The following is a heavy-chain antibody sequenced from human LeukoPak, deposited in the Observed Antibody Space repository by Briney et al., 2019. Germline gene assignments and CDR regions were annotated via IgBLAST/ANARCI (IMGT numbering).Heavy chain of an antibody. J-gene: IGHJ4*02. CDR1: GDSNNSLDL. CDR3: AGLVGRYSSGLYYYYFDY. V-gene: IGHV4-4*02. D-gene: IGHD3-22*01. Sequence: PSETLSLTCTVSGDSNNSLDLWSWVRQPPGKGLEWIGEMYLSGTTHSNPSVKSRVTISIDKSKNQFFLNLSSVTAADTAVYYCAGLVGRYSSGLYYYYFDYWGQGTLVTVSS. CDR2: MYLSGTT.